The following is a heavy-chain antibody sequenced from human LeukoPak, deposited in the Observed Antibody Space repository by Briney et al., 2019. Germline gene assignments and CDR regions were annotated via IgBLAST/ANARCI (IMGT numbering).Heavy chain of an antibody. CDR1: GGSISTTNW. CDR2: ISLSGLT. D-gene: IGHD2-8*01. CDR3: SRENGAFSPFGF. J-gene: IGHJ4*02. Sequence: SETLSLTCGVSGGSISTTNWWRWVRQPPGQGLEWIGEISLSGLTNYSPSLNSRVTMSLDKPKNQLSLNLSSVTAADTAVYYCSRENGAFSPFGFWGQGTLVTVPS. V-gene: IGHV4-4*02.